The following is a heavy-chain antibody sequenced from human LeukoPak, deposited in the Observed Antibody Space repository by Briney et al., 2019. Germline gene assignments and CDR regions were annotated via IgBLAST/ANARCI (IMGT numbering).Heavy chain of an antibody. Sequence: GGSLRLSCAASGFTFSSYAMNWVRQAPGKGLEWVSDISDSGGSTNYADSVKGRFTISRDNSKNTLYLQMNSLRAEDTAVYYCAKPSGIYEAYDYWGQGTLVTVSS. J-gene: IGHJ4*02. D-gene: IGHD1-26*01. V-gene: IGHV3-23*01. CDR2: ISDSGGST. CDR1: GFTFSSYA. CDR3: AKPSGIYEAYDY.